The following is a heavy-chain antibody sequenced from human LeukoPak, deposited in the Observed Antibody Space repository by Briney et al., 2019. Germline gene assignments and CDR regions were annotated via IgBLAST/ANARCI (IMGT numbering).Heavy chain of an antibody. V-gene: IGHV3-23*01. CDR1: GFTFSSYA. J-gene: IGHJ4*02. CDR2: ISGSGGST. D-gene: IGHD3-22*01. CDR3: AKDPYYYDSSGYYYGQDTKDYYFDY. Sequence: GGSLRLSCAASGFTFSSYAMSWVRQAPGKGLEWVSAISGSGGSTYYADSVKGRFTISRDNSKNTLYLQMNSLRAEDTAVYYCAKDPYYYDSSGYYYGQDTKDYYFDYWGQGTLVTVSS.